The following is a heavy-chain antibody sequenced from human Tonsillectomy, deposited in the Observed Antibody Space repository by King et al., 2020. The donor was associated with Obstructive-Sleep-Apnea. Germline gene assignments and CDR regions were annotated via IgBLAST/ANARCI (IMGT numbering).Heavy chain of an antibody. D-gene: IGHD3-10*01. V-gene: IGHV4-30-4*07. CDR1: GASIRSRSYY. Sequence: QLQESGPRVVRPSQTLTLTCSVSGASIRSRSYYWTWIRHPPGQALEGIATIYYTGTTSYHPALEMRATISLDTSKNQISLTLQSLPAADTAVYYCARDPGHYCDFWGQGTLVTVTS. J-gene: IGHJ4*02. CDR3: ARDPGHYCDF. CDR2: IYYTGTT.